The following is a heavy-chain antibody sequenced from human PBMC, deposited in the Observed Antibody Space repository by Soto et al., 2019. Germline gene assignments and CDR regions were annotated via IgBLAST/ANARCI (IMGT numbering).Heavy chain of an antibody. Sequence: EVQLFESGGGWVQPGGALRLSCAASGFTFSSYALNWVRQAPGKGLEWVSGITTGDNTYDADSVKGRFTISRDNSKNTLYLQMNNLRAEDTAGYYCAKVTGGSGSSDYWGQGTLVTVSS. V-gene: IGHV3-23*01. CDR1: GFTFSSYA. CDR2: ITTGDNT. CDR3: AKVTGGSGSSDY. D-gene: IGHD3-10*01. J-gene: IGHJ4*02.